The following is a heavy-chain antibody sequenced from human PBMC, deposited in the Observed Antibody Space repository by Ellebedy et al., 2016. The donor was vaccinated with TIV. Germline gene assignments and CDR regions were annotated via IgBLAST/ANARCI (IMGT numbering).Heavy chain of an antibody. CDR3: AKGSVGASVTYDY. CDR2: ISASGSTT. J-gene: IGHJ4*02. D-gene: IGHD1-26*01. V-gene: IGHV3-23*01. Sequence: GGSLRLSCAASGFTFSDACMSWVRQAPGKGLEWISAISASGSTTYYADSVKGRFTISRNNSKNMLALQMNSLGAEDTAVYYCAKGSVGASVTYDYWGQGNLVTVSS. CDR1: GFTFSDAC.